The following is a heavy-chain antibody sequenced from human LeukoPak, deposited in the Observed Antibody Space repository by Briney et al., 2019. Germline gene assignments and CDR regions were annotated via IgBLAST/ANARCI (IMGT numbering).Heavy chain of an antibody. CDR3: ARAYYYDSSGVNYFDY. J-gene: IGHJ4*02. CDR1: GYTFTSYG. V-gene: IGHV1-18*01. Sequence: ASVKVSCKASGYTFTSYGISWVRQAPGQGLEWMGWISAYNGNTNYAQKLQGRVTMTTDTSTSTAYMELRSLRSDDTAVYYCARAYYYDSSGVNYFDYWGQGTLVAVSS. D-gene: IGHD3-22*01. CDR2: ISAYNGNT.